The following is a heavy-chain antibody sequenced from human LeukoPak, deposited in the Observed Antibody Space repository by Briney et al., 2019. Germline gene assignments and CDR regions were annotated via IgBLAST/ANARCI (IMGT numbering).Heavy chain of an antibody. CDR2: IYYSGST. Sequence: SETLSLTCTVSGGSISSYYWSWIRQPPGKGLEWIGYIYYSGSTYYNPSLKSRVTISVDTSKNQFSLTSVTAADTAMYYCARVEAATTNPRFGYWGQGALVTVSS. D-gene: IGHD5-24*01. V-gene: IGHV4-59*12. CDR1: GGSISSYY. CDR3: ARVEAATTNPRFGY. J-gene: IGHJ4*02.